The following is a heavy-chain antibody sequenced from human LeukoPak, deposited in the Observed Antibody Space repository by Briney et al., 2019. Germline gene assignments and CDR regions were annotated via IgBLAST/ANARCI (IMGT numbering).Heavy chain of an antibody. V-gene: IGHV3-74*01. D-gene: IGHD1-7*01. CDR3: ARDLGDGTPFDY. CDR1: GFTFSSFW. J-gene: IGHJ4*02. Sequence: GGSLRLSRTASGFTFSSFWMHWVRLPPGKGLVWVSRITSDGSSTRSADSVKGRFTTSRDNAKNTLYLQLNSLRVEDTATYFCARDLGDGTPFDYWGQGTLVTVSS. CDR2: ITSDGSST.